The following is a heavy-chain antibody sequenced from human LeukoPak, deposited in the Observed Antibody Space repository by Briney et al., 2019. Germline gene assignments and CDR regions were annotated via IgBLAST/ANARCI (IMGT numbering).Heavy chain of an antibody. Sequence: GGSLRLSCAASGFTFSSYSMNWVRQAPGKGLEWVSSISSSSSYIYYADSVKGRFTISRDNAKNSLYLQMNSLRAEDTAVYYCARADSSSSRVPFDYWGQGTLVTVSS. V-gene: IGHV3-21*01. CDR2: ISSSSSYI. CDR1: GFTFSSYS. CDR3: ARADSSSSRVPFDY. D-gene: IGHD6-6*01. J-gene: IGHJ4*02.